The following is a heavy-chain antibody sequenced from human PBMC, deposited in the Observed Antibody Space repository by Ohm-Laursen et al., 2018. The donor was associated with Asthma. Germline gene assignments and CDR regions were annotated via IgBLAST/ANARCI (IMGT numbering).Heavy chain of an antibody. CDR1: GGSISSGGYY. Sequence: TLSLTCIVSGGSISSGGYYWSWIRQHPGKGLEWIGYIYYSGSTYYNPSLKSRVTISVDTSKNQFSLKLSSVTAADTAVYYCARGTAYQPQCNWGQGTLVTVSS. D-gene: IGHD2-2*01. V-gene: IGHV4-31*03. CDR2: IYYSGST. CDR3: ARGTAYQPQCN. J-gene: IGHJ4*02.